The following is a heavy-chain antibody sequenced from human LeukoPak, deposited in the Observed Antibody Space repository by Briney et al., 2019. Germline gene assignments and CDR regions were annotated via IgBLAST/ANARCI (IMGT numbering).Heavy chain of an antibody. J-gene: IGHJ4*02. V-gene: IGHV4-59*01. CDR3: VRDRELNY. CDR2: VYNSGST. CDR1: GGSISSYY. Sequence: AETLSLTCTVSGGSISSYYWSWIRQPPGKGLEWIGYVYNSGSTDYNPSLKSRVTISADTSKNQFSLKLSSVIAADTAVYYCVRDRELNYWGQGILVTVSS. D-gene: IGHD5-24*01.